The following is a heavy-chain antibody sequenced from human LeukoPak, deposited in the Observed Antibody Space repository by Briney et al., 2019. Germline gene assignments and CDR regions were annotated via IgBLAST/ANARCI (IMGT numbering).Heavy chain of an antibody. CDR1: GFTFSNYW. D-gene: IGHD4-23*01. V-gene: IGHV3-74*01. CDR2: INVDGSVK. Sequence: GGSLRLSCAASGFTFSNYWMHWVRQVPGKGLVWVSRINVDGSVKSYADSVKGRFTISRDNAKNTVSLQMNSLRAEHTAVYYCVRDLILVDTPGDDFDYWGQGALVTVSS. J-gene: IGHJ4*02. CDR3: VRDLILVDTPGDDFDY.